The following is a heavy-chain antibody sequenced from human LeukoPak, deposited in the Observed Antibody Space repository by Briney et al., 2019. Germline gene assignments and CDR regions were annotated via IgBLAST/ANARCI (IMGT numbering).Heavy chain of an antibody. CDR3: ARAAPGYYGSGSGLGV. V-gene: IGHV4-39*07. CDR1: GGSISSSSYY. D-gene: IGHD3-10*01. Sequence: KPSETLSLTCTVSGGSISSSSYYWGWIRQPPGKGLEWIGSIYYSGSTNYNPSLKSRVTISVDTSKNQFSLKLSSVTAADTAVYYCARAAPGYYGSGSGLGVWGKGTTVTISS. CDR2: IYYSGST. J-gene: IGHJ6*04.